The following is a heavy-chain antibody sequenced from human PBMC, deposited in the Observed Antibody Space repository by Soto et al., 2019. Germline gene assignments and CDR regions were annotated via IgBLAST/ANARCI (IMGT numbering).Heavy chain of an antibody. V-gene: IGHV3-11*01. CDR3: ASDPYYYASAY. CDR1: GFTFSDYY. Sequence: QVQLVESGGGVVQPGRSLRLSCAASGFTFSDYYMTWLRQAPGKGLEWVSKISGSGTITYYADSVKGRFTVSRDNAKNLVYLQMDSLRAEDTAVYYCASDPYYYASAYWGQGTLLIVSS. CDR2: ISGSGTIT. D-gene: IGHD3-10*01. J-gene: IGHJ4*02.